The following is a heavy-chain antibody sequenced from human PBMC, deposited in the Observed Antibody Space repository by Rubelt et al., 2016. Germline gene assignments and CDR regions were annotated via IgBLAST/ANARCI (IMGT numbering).Heavy chain of an antibody. CDR3: AKDMIRGPGAAFDI. CDR1: GFSFRNFG. CDR2: IWYDGSNK. V-gene: IGHV3-33*06. Sequence: GGGVVQPGRSLRLSCAASGFSFRNFGMHWVRQAPGKGLDWVAVIWYDGSNKYYADSVKGRFTISRDNSKNTLDLQMNSLRAEDTAVYYCAKDMIRGPGAAFDIWGQGTMVTVSS. J-gene: IGHJ3*02. D-gene: IGHD3-16*01.